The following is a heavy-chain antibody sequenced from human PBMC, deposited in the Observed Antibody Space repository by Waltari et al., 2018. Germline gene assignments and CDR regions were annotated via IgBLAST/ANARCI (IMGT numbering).Heavy chain of an antibody. Sequence: EVQVVQSGAEVRKPGESLKISCKISGSTLSTYWVAWVRQKPGKGLEWLVLINPGDSTTQYSPSFQGQVTISADKSISTADLQWDYRKTSDTAMYFCARVPPSSTAQDIAWALDSWGQGTPVTVSS. CDR3: ARVPPSSTAQDIAWALDS. CDR2: INPGDSTT. V-gene: IGHV5-51*03. CDR1: GSTLSTYW. J-gene: IGHJ5*02. D-gene: IGHD2-15*01.